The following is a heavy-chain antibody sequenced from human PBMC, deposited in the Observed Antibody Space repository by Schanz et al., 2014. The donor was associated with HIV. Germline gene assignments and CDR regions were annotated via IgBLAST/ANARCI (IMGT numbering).Heavy chain of an antibody. CDR1: GFTFSSYG. Sequence: VQLVESGGGLVQPGRSLRLSCAASGFTFSSYGMHWVRQAPGKGLEWVAVIWYDGTDKYYAGSVKGRFTISRDNSQNTMYLQMNRLRAEDTAVYYCARGGLQWHPEWFDLWGQGTLVTVSS. CDR2: IWYDGTDK. CDR3: ARGGLQWHPEWFDL. V-gene: IGHV3-33*01. J-gene: IGHJ5*02. D-gene: IGHD4-4*01.